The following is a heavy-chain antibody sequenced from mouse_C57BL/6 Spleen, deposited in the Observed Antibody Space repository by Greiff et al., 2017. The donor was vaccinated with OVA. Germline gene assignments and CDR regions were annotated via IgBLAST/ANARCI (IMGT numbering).Heavy chain of an antibody. CDR1: GFSLTSYA. J-gene: IGHJ4*01. D-gene: IGHD1-1*01. CDR3: AREGGITTVVEALVMDY. V-gene: IGHV2-9-1*01. Sequence: VKLMESGPGLVAPSQSLSITCTVSGFSLTSYAISWVRQPPGKGLEWLGVIWTGGGTNYNSALKSRLSISKDNSKSPVFLKMNSLQTDDTARYYCAREGGITTVVEALVMDYWGQGTSVTVSS. CDR2: IWTGGGT.